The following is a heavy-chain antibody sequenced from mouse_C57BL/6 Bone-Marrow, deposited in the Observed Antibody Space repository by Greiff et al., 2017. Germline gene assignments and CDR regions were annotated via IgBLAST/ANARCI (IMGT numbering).Heavy chain of an antibody. V-gene: IGHV1-50*01. D-gene: IGHD1-2*01. Sequence: QVQLKQPGAELVKPGASVKLSCKASGYTFTSYWMQWVKQRPGQGLEWIGEIDPSDSYTNYNQKFKGKATLTVDTSSSTAYMQLSSLTSEDSAVYYCARDHDGPRFAYWGQGTLVTVSA. CDR2: IDPSDSYT. CDR1: GYTFTSYW. CDR3: ARDHDGPRFAY. J-gene: IGHJ3*01.